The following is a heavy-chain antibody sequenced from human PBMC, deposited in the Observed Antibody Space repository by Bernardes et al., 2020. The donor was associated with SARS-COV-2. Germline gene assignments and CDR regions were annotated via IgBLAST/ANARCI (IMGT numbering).Heavy chain of an antibody. Sequence: ASVKVSCKASGYTFTSYYMHWVRQAPGQGLEWMGIINPSGGSTSYAQKFQGRVTMTRDTSTSTVYMELSSLRSEDTAVYYCARDWDMVGADPGFNSDYWGQGTLVTVSS. CDR1: GYTFTSYY. V-gene: IGHV1-46*01. J-gene: IGHJ4*02. D-gene: IGHD2-15*01. CDR3: ARDWDMVGADPGFNSDY. CDR2: INPSGGST.